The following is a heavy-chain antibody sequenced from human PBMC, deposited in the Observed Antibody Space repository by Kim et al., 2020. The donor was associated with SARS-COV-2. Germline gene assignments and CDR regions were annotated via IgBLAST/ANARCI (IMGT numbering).Heavy chain of an antibody. Sequence: GGSLRLSCAASGFTFSSYAMSWVRQAPGKGPEWVSLVSGSGGSTYYADSVKGRFAISRDNSKKTLYLQMNSLRAEDTALYYCAKGESNNCSFFDYWGQGTLVTVSS. CDR1: GFTFSSYA. D-gene: IGHD1-1*01. CDR2: VSGSGGST. V-gene: IGHV3-23*01. J-gene: IGHJ4*02. CDR3: AKGESNNCSFFDY.